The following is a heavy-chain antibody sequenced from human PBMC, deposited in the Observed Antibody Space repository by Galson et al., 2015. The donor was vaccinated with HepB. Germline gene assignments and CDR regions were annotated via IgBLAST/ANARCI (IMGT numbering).Heavy chain of an antibody. CDR3: TRAYTGSGFSDYFAY. CDR1: GYTFTSYS. D-gene: IGHD3-22*01. J-gene: IGHJ4*02. CDR2: INTDNGDT. V-gene: IGHV1-3*04. Sequence: SVKVSCKASGYTFTSYSIHWVRQAPGQRLEWMGWINTDNGDTKYSQKFQARVTIIRDISATTAYMELSSLTSEDTAVYYCTRAYTGSGFSDYFAYWGQGTLVTVSS.